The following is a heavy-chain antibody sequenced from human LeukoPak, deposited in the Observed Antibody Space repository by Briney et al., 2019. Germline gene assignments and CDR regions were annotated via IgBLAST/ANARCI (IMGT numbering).Heavy chain of an antibody. J-gene: IGHJ4*02. Sequence: GGSLRLSCAASGFTFSGYWMSWVRQAPGKGLEWVANIKQDGSEKYYVDSVKGRFTISRDNAKNSLYLQMNSLRAEDTAVYYCAGSYYVSDYWGQGTLVTVSS. D-gene: IGHD3-16*01. V-gene: IGHV3-7*01. CDR2: IKQDGSEK. CDR1: GFTFSGYW. CDR3: AGSYYVSDY.